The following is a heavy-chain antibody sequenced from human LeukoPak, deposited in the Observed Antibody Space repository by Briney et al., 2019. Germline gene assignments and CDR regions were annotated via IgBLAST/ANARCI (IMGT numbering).Heavy chain of an antibody. J-gene: IGHJ6*03. CDR2: MFHSGDT. Sequence: SETLSLTCDVSGYSLRSGSYWGWIRQPPGKGLEWIGCMFHSGDTYHNPSLKSRVTISADTSKNQFSLKLTSVTAADTAVYYCARHSGYSYGYAYYYYYMDVWGKGTTVTVSS. D-gene: IGHD5-18*01. CDR1: GYSLRSGSY. V-gene: IGHV4-38-2*01. CDR3: ARHSGYSYGYAYYYYYMDV.